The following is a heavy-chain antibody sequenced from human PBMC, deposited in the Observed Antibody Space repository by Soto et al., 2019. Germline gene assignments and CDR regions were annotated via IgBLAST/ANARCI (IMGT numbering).Heavy chain of an antibody. CDR2: IYYSGST. D-gene: IGHD5-18*01. CDR3: ARDKSVLIQIWSESSHYCED. CDR1: GCSISSYY. Sequence: PSETLSLTCTVSGCSISSYYWSWIRQPPGKGLEWIGYIYYSGSTNYNPSPKSRVTISVDTSKNQFSLKLSSVTAADTAVYYCARDKSVLIQIWSESSHYCEDWGQGTLVSVP. V-gene: IGHV4-59*01. J-gene: IGHJ4*02.